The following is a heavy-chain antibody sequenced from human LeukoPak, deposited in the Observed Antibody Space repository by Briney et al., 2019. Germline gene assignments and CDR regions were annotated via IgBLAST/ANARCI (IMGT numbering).Heavy chain of an antibody. J-gene: IGHJ4*02. CDR3: ARALTGTSLVDF. V-gene: IGHV4-59*12. CDR2: ISYTVTT. CDR1: GGSIGVDH. Sequence: PSETLSLTCTISGGSIGVDHWSWIPQAPREGLEWIGYISYTVTTSYNPSLRSRFTISLNTPETQSSLRRTAVTAADTAVYYCARALTGTSLVDFWGQGTLVAVSS. D-gene: IGHD3-9*01.